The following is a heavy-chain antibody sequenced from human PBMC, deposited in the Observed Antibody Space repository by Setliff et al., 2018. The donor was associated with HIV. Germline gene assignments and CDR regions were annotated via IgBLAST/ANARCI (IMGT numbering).Heavy chain of an antibody. CDR2: ISGYTGIT. V-gene: IGHV1-18*01. J-gene: IGHJ5*02. CDR1: GYIFSHYG. D-gene: IGHD2-15*01. Sequence: ASVKVSCKISGYIFSHYGVTWVRQAPGQGLEYMGYISGYTGITHYAQSFQGRVTMTTDPSKYTAYMELRSLTSDDTAVYYCARVLAGLNWFDPWGQGTLVTVSS. CDR3: ARVLAGLNWFDP.